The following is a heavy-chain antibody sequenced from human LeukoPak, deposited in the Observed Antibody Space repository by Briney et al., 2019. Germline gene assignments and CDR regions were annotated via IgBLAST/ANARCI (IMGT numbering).Heavy chain of an antibody. D-gene: IGHD2-2*01. CDR1: GFTFSSYA. CDR2: ISYDGSNK. Sequence: PGGSLSLSCAASGFTFSSYAMPGVGQAPGKGLEWVAVISYDGSNKYYADSVKGRFTISRDNSKNTLYLQMNSLRAEDTAVYYCARDLRYCSSTSCWGQGTLVTVSS. V-gene: IGHV3-30-3*01. CDR3: ARDLRYCSSTSC. J-gene: IGHJ4*02.